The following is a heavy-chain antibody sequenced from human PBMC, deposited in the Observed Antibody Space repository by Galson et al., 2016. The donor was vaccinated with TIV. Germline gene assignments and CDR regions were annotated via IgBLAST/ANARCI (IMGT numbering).Heavy chain of an antibody. D-gene: IGHD6-19*01. CDR1: GFSLRNYG. J-gene: IGHJ5*01. V-gene: IGHV3-30*19. Sequence: SLRLSCATTGFSLRNYGMHWVRQAPGQGLEWVAMVAHDNIAKYYIDSVRGRFSISKDTSDNTLYLQMNSLTTEDTAVYYCARDPYSSDWYNWFDSWGQGTLVTVSP. CDR2: VAHDNIAK. CDR3: ARDPYSSDWYNWFDS.